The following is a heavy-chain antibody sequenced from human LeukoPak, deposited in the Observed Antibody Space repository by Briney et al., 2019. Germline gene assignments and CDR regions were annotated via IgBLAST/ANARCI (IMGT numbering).Heavy chain of an antibody. CDR2: ISDSGRT. CDR3: TKGYYEPFDS. V-gene: IGHV4-59*02. Sequence: SETLSLTCTVSGASVNSYYWGWIRQPPGKGLEWIGCISDSGRTYYNPSLKSRVTISLGTSNNQFPLRLTSVTAADSAMYYCTKGYYEPFDSWGQGTLVTVS. CDR1: GASVNSYY. J-gene: IGHJ4*02. D-gene: IGHD3-22*01.